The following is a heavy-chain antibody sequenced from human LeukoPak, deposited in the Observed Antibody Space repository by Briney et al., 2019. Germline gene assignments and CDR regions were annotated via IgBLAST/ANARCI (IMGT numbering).Heavy chain of an antibody. Sequence: GGSLRLSCAASGFTFTNYGMHWVRQAPGKGLEWVALIRYDGSNKYYADSVKGRFIISRDNSKNTLYLQMNSLRAEDTAVYYCAKVGSYYYDSSGYLNAFDIWGQGTMVTVSS. CDR1: GFTFTNYG. CDR2: IRYDGSNK. CDR3: AKVGSYYYDSSGYLNAFDI. V-gene: IGHV3-30*02. D-gene: IGHD3-22*01. J-gene: IGHJ3*02.